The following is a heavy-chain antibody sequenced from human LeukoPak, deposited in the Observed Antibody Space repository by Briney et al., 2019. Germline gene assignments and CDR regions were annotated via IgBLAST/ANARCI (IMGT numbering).Heavy chain of an antibody. V-gene: IGHV3-64*01. J-gene: IGHJ4*02. CDR3: ARGQRWELLPSYLEY. CDR1: GFTFSSYN. D-gene: IGHD1-26*01. Sequence: GGSLRLSCAASGFTFSSYNMHWVRQAPGKGLVYASAISSDGDRTYSANSVKGRFTISRDNSKNTLYLQMGSLRSEDMAVYYCARGQRWELLPSYLEYWGQGALVTVSS. CDR2: ISSDGDRT.